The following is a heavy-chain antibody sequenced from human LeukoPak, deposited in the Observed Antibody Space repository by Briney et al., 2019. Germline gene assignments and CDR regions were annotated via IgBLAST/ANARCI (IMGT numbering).Heavy chain of an antibody. CDR2: ISAYNGNT. J-gene: IGHJ4*02. Sequence: ASVKVSCTASGYTFTSYGISWVRQAPGQGLEWMGWISAYNGNTNYAQKLQGRVTMTTDTSTSTAYMELRSLRSDDTAVYYCARVRSKGGRGGNYATGPKFPFDYWGQGTLVTVSS. D-gene: IGHD4-23*01. V-gene: IGHV1-18*01. CDR1: GYTFTSYG. CDR3: ARVRSKGGRGGNYATGPKFPFDY.